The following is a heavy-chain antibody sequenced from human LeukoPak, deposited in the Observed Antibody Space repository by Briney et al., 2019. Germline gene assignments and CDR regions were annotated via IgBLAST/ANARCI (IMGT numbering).Heavy chain of an antibody. V-gene: IGHV3-7*01. CDR2: IKEDGSEK. J-gene: IGHJ3*02. CDR3: EAFYYDESGWGDASDM. D-gene: IGHD3-16*01. CDR1: GITISSYW. Sequence: GSLRLSCAAPGITISSYWMSWVRQAPGEGLEWVANIKEDGSEKYYVDSVKGRFTISRDNAKKSLYLQMNRLRAEDTAVYYCEAFYYDESGWGDASDMWGQGTMVTVSS.